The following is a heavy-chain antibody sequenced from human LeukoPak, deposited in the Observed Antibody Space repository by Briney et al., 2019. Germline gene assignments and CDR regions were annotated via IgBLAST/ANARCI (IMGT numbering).Heavy chain of an antibody. D-gene: IGHD3-10*01. CDR3: AKEFGDNYFDY. Sequence: GGSLRLSCAASGFTLSSYWMSWVRQAPGKGLEWVANIKQDGSEKYYVDSVKGRFTISRDNAKNSLYLHMNSLRAEDTAVYYCAKEFGDNYFDYWGQGTLVTVSS. CDR2: IKQDGSEK. V-gene: IGHV3-7*01. CDR1: GFTLSSYW. J-gene: IGHJ4*02.